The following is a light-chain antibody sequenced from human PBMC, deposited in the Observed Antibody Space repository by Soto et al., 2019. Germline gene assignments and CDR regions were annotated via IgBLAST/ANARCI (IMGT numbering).Light chain of an antibody. CDR2: GAS. J-gene: IGKJ1*01. CDR1: QSVSSN. V-gene: IGKV3-15*01. Sequence: EIVMTQSPATLSVSPGGRATLSCRASQSVSSNLAWYQQKPGQAPRLLIYGASTRATGIPARFSGSGSGTDFTLTISRLEPEDFAVYYCQQYGSSGTFGQGTKVDI. CDR3: QQYGSSGT.